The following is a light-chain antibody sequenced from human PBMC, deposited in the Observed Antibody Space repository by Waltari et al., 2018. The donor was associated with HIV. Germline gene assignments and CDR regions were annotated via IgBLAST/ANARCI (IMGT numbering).Light chain of an antibody. V-gene: IGKV3-20*01. CDR2: DAS. J-gene: IGKJ3*01. Sequence: EIVLTQSPGTLSLSPGERATLSCRASQTVGSNYLAWYQQRPGQTPRRLIHDASSRAPGIPDRCSGSVSGTDFTLTITRLEPEDFAVYYCQQYGSSPLFTFGPGTKVDIK. CDR1: QTVGSNY. CDR3: QQYGSSPLFT.